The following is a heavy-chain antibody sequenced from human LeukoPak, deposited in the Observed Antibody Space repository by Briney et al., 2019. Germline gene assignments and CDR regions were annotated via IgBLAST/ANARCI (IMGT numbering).Heavy chain of an antibody. J-gene: IGHJ5*02. Sequence: GESLKISCKGSGYSFTSYWIGWVRQMPGKGLEWMGIIYPGDSDTRYSPSFQGQVTISADKSISTAYLQWSSLKASDTAMYYCASLGLNNYYDSSGYHWFDPWGQGTLVTVSS. CDR2: IYPGDSDT. CDR3: ASLGLNNYYDSSGYHWFDP. CDR1: GYSFTSYW. D-gene: IGHD3-22*01. V-gene: IGHV5-51*01.